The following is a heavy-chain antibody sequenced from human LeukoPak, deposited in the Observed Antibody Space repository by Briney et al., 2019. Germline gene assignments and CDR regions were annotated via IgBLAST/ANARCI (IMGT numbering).Heavy chain of an antibody. CDR1: GFTFDDYA. V-gene: IGHV3-9*03. Sequence: GRSLRLSCAASGFTFDDYAMHWLRQAPGKGLEWFSGISWNSGSIGYADSVKGRFTISRDNAKNSLYLQMNSLRAEDMALYYCAKDIASGYSYGLFDYWGQGTLVTVSS. CDR3: AKDIASGYSYGLFDY. CDR2: ISWNSGSI. J-gene: IGHJ4*02. D-gene: IGHD5-18*01.